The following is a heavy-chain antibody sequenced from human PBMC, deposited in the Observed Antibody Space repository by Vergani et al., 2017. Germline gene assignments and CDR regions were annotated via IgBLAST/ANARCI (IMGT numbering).Heavy chain of an antibody. CDR1: EFTFSSNA. CDR2: ISYDGSNE. J-gene: IGHJ4*02. CDR3: ARGGYCISTSCHGAFDY. D-gene: IGHD2-2*01. V-gene: IGHV3-30*04. Sequence: QVQLVESGGGVVQPGRSLRLSCAASEFTFSSNAMHWVRQAPGKGLEWVAVISYDGSNEYYADSVKGRFTISRDNSKNTLYLQMNSLRAEDTALYYCARGGYCISTSCHGAFDYWGQGTLVTVSS.